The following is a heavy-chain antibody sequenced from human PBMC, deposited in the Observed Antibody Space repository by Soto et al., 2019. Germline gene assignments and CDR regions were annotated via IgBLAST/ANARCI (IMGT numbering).Heavy chain of an antibody. J-gene: IGHJ4*02. CDR2: IYHSGST. V-gene: IGHV4-39*07. D-gene: IGHD6-13*01. CDR3: ARDQYSSSYLVSAY. Sequence: PSETLSLTCTVSGGSISSGGYYWSWIRQPPGKGLEWIGSIYHSGSTSYNPSLKSRVTISVDTSKNQFSLKLSSVTAADTAVYYCARDQYSSSYLVSAYWGQGALVTVSS. CDR1: GGSISSGGYY.